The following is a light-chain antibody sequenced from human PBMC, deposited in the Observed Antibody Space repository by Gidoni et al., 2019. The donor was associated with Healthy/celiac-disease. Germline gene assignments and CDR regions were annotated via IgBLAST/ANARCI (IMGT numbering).Light chain of an antibody. CDR2: WAS. CDR3: QQYYGTPIT. J-gene: IGKJ5*01. CDR1: QSILYSSNNKNY. V-gene: IGKV4-1*01. Sequence: DIVMTPSPDSLAVSLGERATINCKSSQSILYSSNNKNYLAWYQQKPGQPPKLLIYWASTRESGVPDRCSGSGSGTDFTLTISSLQAEDVAVYYCQQYYGTPITFGQGTRLEIK.